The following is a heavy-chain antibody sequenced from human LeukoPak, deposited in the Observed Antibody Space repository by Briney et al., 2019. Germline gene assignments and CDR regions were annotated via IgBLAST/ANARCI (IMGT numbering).Heavy chain of an antibody. CDR3: ARDLVWFGEFPQYYYYYMDV. V-gene: IGHV1-18*01. D-gene: IGHD3-10*01. CDR1: GYTFTSYG. Sequence: GASVKVSCKASGYTFTSYGISWVRQAPGQGLEWMGWISAYNGNTNYAQKLQGRVTMTTDTSTSTAYMELSRLRSEDTAVYYCARDLVWFGEFPQYYYYYMDVWGKGTTVTVSS. J-gene: IGHJ6*03. CDR2: ISAYNGNT.